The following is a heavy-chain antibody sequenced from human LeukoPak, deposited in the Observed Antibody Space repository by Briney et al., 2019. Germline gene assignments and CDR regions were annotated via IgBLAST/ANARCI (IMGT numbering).Heavy chain of an antibody. CDR1: GFKFSNTW. CDR3: TTDTGSPKPYYFDY. D-gene: IGHD1-26*01. Sequence: GGSLRLSCAASGFKFSNTWMSWVRQAPGKGLEWVGRIKSNDGGTTEYAAPVKGRFTISRDDSQNTLYLQINNLETEDTAVYYCTTDTGSPKPYYFDYWGQGALVTVSS. V-gene: IGHV3-15*05. J-gene: IGHJ4*02. CDR2: IKSNDGGTT.